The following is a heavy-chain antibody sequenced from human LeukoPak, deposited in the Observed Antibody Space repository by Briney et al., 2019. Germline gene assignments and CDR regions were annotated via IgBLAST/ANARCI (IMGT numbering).Heavy chain of an antibody. CDR1: GGSFSGYY. D-gene: IGHD1-1*01. CDR2: INHSGST. J-gene: IGHJ6*02. CDR3: ARGRSGATFYYYYYGMDV. V-gene: IGHV4-34*01. Sequence: PSETLSLTCAVYGGSFSGYYWSWIRQPPGKGLEWIGEINHSGSTNYNPSLKSRVTISVDTSKNQFSLKLSSVTAADTAAYYCARGRSGATFYYYYYGMDVWGQGTTVTVSS.